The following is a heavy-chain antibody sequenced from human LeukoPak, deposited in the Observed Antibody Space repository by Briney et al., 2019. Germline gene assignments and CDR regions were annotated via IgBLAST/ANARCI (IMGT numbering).Heavy chain of an antibody. CDR3: ARFGSDSYGYKYYFDY. J-gene: IGHJ4*02. V-gene: IGHV4-59*08. D-gene: IGHD3-16*01. CDR1: GGSISGYY. Sequence: SETLSLTGTVSGGSISGYYWSWIRQPPGMGLEWIAYIYYSGNTNYSPSLKSRVTISVDTSKNQFSLKLTSVTAADTAVYYCARFGSDSYGYKYYFDYWGQGNLVTVSS. CDR2: IYYSGNT.